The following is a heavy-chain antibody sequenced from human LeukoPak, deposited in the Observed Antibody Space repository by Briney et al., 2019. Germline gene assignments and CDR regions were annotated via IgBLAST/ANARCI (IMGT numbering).Heavy chain of an antibody. V-gene: IGHV4-59*01. Sequence: SETLSLICTVSGGSISSYYWSWIRQPPGKGLEWIGYIYYSGSTNYNPSLKSRVTISVDTSKNQFSLKLSSVTAADTAVYYCARDPVGATGGFDYWGQGTLVTVSS. CDR3: ARDPVGATGGFDY. CDR1: GGSISSYY. D-gene: IGHD1-26*01. J-gene: IGHJ4*02. CDR2: IYYSGST.